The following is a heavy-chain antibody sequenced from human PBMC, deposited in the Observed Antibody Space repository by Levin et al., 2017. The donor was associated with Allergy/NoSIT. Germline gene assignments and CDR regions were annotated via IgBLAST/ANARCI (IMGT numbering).Heavy chain of an antibody. CDR3: ARESWYYDILTGSLLGYYFDY. Sequence: SETLSLTCTVSGGSISSGDYYWSWIRQPPGKGLEWIGYIYYSGSTYYNPSLKSRVTISVDTSKNQFSLKLSSVTAADTAVYYCARESWYYDILTGSLLGYYFDYWGQGTLVTVSS. CDR1: GGSISSGDYY. J-gene: IGHJ4*02. CDR2: IYYSGST. D-gene: IGHD3-9*01. V-gene: IGHV4-30-4*01.